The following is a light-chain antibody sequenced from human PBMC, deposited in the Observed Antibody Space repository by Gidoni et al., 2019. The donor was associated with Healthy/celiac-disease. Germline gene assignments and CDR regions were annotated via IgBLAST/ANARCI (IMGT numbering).Light chain of an antibody. CDR3: QQYYSTPWT. CDR1: QSVLYSPNNKNY. Sequence: TINCKSSQSVLYSPNNKNYLAWYQQKPGQPPKLLIYWASTRESGVPDRFSGSGSGTDFTLTISSLQAEDVAVYYCQQYYSTPWTFGQGTKVEIK. CDR2: WAS. V-gene: IGKV4-1*01. J-gene: IGKJ1*01.